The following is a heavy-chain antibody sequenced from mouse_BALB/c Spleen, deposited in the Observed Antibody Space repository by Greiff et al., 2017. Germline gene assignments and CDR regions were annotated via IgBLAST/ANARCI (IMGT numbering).Heavy chain of an antibody. V-gene: IGHV1-14*01. CDR1: GYTFTSYV. D-gene: IGHD2-4*01. CDR2: INPYNDGT. J-gene: IGHJ3*01. CDR3: ARFYYDYDDGGFAY. Sequence: VQLQQSGPELVKPGASVKMSCKASGYTFTSYVMHWVKQKPGQGLEWIGYINPYNDGTKYNEKFKGKATLTSDKSSSTAYMELSSLTSEDSAVYYCARFYYDYDDGGFAYWGQGTLVTVSA.